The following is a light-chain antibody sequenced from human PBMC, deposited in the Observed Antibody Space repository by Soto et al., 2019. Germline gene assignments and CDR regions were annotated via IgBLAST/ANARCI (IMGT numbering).Light chain of an antibody. J-gene: IGKJ5*01. V-gene: IGKV3-15*01. Sequence: EIVLTQSPGTLSLSPGERATLSCMASQSVSSNLAWYQQKPGQAPRLLIYGASTRATGIPARFSGSGSGTEFTLTISSLQSEDFAVYYCQQYNNWPSITFGQGTRLEIK. CDR2: GAS. CDR3: QQYNNWPSIT. CDR1: QSVSSN.